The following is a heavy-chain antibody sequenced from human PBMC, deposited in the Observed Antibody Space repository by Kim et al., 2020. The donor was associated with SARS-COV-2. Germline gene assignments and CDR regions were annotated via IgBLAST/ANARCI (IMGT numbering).Heavy chain of an antibody. J-gene: IGHJ4*02. V-gene: IGHV1-69*13. CDR3: ARIHLGYDYGGAEFDY. CDR1: GGTFSSYA. Sequence: SVKVSCKASGGTFSSYAISWVRQAPGQGLEWMGGIIPIFGTANYAQKFQGRVTITADESTSTAYMELSSLRSEDTAVYYCARIHLGYDYGGAEFDYWGQGTLVTVSS. CDR2: IIPIFGTA. D-gene: IGHD4-17*01.